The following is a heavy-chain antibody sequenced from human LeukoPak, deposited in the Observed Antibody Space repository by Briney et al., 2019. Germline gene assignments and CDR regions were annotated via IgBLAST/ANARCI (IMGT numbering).Heavy chain of an antibody. CDR1: GYTFTGYY. J-gene: IGHJ4*02. D-gene: IGHD3-10*01. V-gene: IGHV1-2*02. Sequence: GASVKVSCKASGYTFTGYYMHWVRQVPGQGLEWMGWLNPKSGGTNYAQKFQGRVTMTRDTSISTAYMDLSRLRYDDTAVYYCAVRPRFTSGRESFDYWGQGTLVTVSS. CDR3: AVRPRFTSGRESFDY. CDR2: LNPKSGGT.